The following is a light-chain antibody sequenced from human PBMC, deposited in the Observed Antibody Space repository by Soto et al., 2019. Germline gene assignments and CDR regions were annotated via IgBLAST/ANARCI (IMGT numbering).Light chain of an antibody. V-gene: IGKV1-33*01. CDR3: QQYDSRPNT. CDR2: DVS. CDR1: QDITLY. Sequence: IPMSPSPSPLAASVGARVTITCQASQDITLYLNWYQHKAGKAPNLLIHDVSTLETGVPARFSGRGSGTIFTLTIINLQPEDVATYYCQQYDSRPNTFGQGTKVDIK. J-gene: IGKJ2*01.